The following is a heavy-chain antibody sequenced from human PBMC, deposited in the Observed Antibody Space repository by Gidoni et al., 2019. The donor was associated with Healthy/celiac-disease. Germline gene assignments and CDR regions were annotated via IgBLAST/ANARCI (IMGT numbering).Heavy chain of an antibody. Sequence: VQRVQSGAEVKKPGASVQVSCQASGYNLTDYYLHWVRQAPGQGLEWVGWINPNRGCTNYAQTFQGRVTMTRDTSISTADMERSRLRSDDTAVYYCARGTMVLDYWGQGTLVTVSS. J-gene: IGHJ4*02. CDR1: GYNLTDYY. CDR3: ARGTMVLDY. D-gene: IGHD3-10*01. CDR2: INPNRGCT. V-gene: IGHV1-2*02.